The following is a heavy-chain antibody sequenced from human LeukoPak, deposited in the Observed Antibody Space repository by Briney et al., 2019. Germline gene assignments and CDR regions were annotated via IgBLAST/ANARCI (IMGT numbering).Heavy chain of an antibody. V-gene: IGHV3-33*01. J-gene: IGHJ4*02. CDR1: GFTFGSYV. CDR3: AREGHCSSISCPPEFDY. CDR2: IWYDGSNK. D-gene: IGHD2-2*01. Sequence: PGGSLRLSCAASGFTFGSYVMHWVRQAPGKGLEWVAVIWYDGSNKYYGDSVKARFTISRDNSKNTLYLQMNSLRAEDTAVYYCAREGHCSSISCPPEFDYRGQGTLVTVSS.